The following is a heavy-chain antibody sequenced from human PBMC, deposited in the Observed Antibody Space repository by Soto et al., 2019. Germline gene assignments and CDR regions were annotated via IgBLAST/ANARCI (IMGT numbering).Heavy chain of an antibody. V-gene: IGHV3-33*01. Sequence: GGSLRLSCAASGFTFSSYGMHWVRQAPGKGLEWVAVIWYDGSNKYYADSVKGRFTISRDNSKNTLYLQMNSLRAEDTAVYYCARDMASSGWYYFDYWGQGTLVTVSS. D-gene: IGHD6-19*01. CDR1: GFTFSSYG. CDR2: IWYDGSNK. J-gene: IGHJ4*02. CDR3: ARDMASSGWYYFDY.